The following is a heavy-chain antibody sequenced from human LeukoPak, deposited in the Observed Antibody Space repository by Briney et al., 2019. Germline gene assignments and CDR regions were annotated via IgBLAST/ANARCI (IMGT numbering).Heavy chain of an antibody. V-gene: IGHV4-39*01. CDR3: ARIVVVITTYFDY. CDR1: GGSIRSSYYY. J-gene: IGHJ4*02. D-gene: IGHD3-22*01. Sequence: SETLSLTCTVSGGSIRSSYYYWGWIRQPPGKGLEWIGSIYDSGSTYYNPSLKSRVTISVDTSKNQFSLKLNSVTAADTAVYYCARIVVVITTYFDYWGQGTLVTVSS. CDR2: IYDSGST.